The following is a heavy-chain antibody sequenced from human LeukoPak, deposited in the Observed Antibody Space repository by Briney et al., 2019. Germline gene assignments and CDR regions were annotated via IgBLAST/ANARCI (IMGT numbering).Heavy chain of an antibody. CDR3: ARDTRTFDY. CDR2: IKQDGSEK. V-gene: IGHV3-7*01. CDR1: GFTFSRYR. D-gene: IGHD1-26*01. Sequence: GGSLRLSCAASGFTFSRYRMNWVRQAPGKGLEWVANIKQDGSEKYYVDSVKGRLTISRDNAKNSLFLQMNSLRAEDTAVYYCARDTRTFDYWGQGTQVTVS. J-gene: IGHJ4*02.